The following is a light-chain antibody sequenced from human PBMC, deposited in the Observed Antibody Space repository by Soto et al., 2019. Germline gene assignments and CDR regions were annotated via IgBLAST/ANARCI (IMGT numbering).Light chain of an antibody. Sequence: QSVLSQPPAVSGTPGQRVIISCSGSGSNIGSNYVSWYQNLPGTAPKLLIYRNTQRPSGVPDRFSGSKSGTSASLAISGLRSEDESDYYCAVWDDSLSGLVFGGGTKVTVL. CDR1: GSNIGSNY. CDR2: RNT. J-gene: IGLJ3*02. V-gene: IGLV1-47*01. CDR3: AVWDDSLSGLV.